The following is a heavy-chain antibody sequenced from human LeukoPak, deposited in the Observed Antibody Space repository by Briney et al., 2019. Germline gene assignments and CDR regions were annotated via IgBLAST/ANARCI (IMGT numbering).Heavy chain of an antibody. J-gene: IGHJ4*02. CDR3: ARDHGHSSGRGGDY. V-gene: IGHV1-46*01. CDR2: INPSGGNT. D-gene: IGHD6-19*01. CDR1: GYTFTSYY. Sequence: GASVKVSCKASGYTFTSYYMHWVRQAPGQGLEWMGIINPSGGNTNYAQKLQGRVTMTTDTSTSTAYMELRSLRSDDTAVYYCARDHGHSSGRGGDYWGQGTLVTVSS.